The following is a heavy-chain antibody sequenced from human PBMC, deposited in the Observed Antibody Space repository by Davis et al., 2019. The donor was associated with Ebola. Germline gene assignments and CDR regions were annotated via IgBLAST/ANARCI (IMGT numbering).Heavy chain of an antibody. CDR2: INPSGGST. V-gene: IGHV1-46*01. D-gene: IGHD4-17*01. CDR3: ARESIYGDSVDFDY. CDR1: GYTFTNYY. J-gene: IGHJ4*02. Sequence: AASVTVSCKASGYTFTNYYMHWVRQAPGQGLEWMGIINPSGGSTTYAQTFQGRVTMTRDTSTSTVYMELSSLRSEDTAVFYCARESIYGDSVDFDYWGQGTLVIVSS.